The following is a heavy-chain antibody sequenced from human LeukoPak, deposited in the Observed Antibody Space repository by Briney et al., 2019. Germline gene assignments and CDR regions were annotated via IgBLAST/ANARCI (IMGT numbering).Heavy chain of an antibody. D-gene: IGHD6-13*01. Sequence: ASVKVSCKASGGTFISYAISWVRQAPGQGLEWMGGIIPIFGTANYAQKFQGRVTITTDESTSTAYMELSSLRSEDTAVYYCAKIEQQLVPGLGWLDPWGQGTLVTVSS. CDR3: AKIEQQLVPGLGWLDP. V-gene: IGHV1-69*05. CDR1: GGTFISYA. CDR2: IIPIFGTA. J-gene: IGHJ5*02.